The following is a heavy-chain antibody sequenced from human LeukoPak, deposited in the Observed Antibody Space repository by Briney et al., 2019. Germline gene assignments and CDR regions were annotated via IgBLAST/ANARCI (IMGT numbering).Heavy chain of an antibody. CDR2: ISASGGST. Sequence: GGSLRLSCAASGFTFSSSAMSWVRQVPGKGLEWVSGISASGGSTYYADSVKGRFTISRDNSKNTLYLQMNSLRAEDTAVYYCAKVHYDSSGYQSPYFDYWGQGILVTVSS. CDR3: AKVHYDSSGYQSPYFDY. V-gene: IGHV3-23*01. J-gene: IGHJ4*02. CDR1: GFTFSSSA. D-gene: IGHD3-22*01.